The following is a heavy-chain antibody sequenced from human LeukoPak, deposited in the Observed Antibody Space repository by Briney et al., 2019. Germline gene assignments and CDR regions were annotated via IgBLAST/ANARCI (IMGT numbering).Heavy chain of an antibody. Sequence: ASVKVSCKASGGTFSSYAISWVRQAPGQGLEWMGRIIPIFGIANYAQKFQGRVTITADKSTSTAYTELSSLRSEDTAVYYCAELYYYDSSGYYYEYFQHWGQGTLATVSS. CDR3: AELYYYDSSGYYYEYFQH. J-gene: IGHJ1*01. CDR2: IIPIFGIA. V-gene: IGHV1-69*04. D-gene: IGHD3-22*01. CDR1: GGTFSSYA.